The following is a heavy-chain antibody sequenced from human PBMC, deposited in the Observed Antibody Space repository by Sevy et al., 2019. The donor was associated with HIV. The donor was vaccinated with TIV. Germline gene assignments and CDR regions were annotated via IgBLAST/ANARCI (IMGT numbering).Heavy chain of an antibody. Sequence: ASVKVAGKVSGYTLTELSMHWVRQAPGKGLEWMGGFDPEDGETIYAQKFQGRVTMTEDTSTDTAYMELSSLRSEDTAVYYCATDSRREGYYDSRGGFDPWGQGTLVTVSS. D-gene: IGHD3-22*01. V-gene: IGHV1-24*01. CDR2: FDPEDGET. CDR3: ATDSRREGYYDSRGGFDP. CDR1: GYTLTELS. J-gene: IGHJ5*02.